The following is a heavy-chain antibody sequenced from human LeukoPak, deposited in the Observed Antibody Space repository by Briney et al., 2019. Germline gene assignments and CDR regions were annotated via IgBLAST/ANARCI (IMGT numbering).Heavy chain of an antibody. CDR2: IKQDGGEK. CDR1: GFTFSSYW. Sequence: GGSLRLSCAASGFTFSSYWMSWVRQAPGKGLEWVANIKQDGGEKYYVDPVKGRFTISRDNAKNSLYLQMNSLGAEDTAVYYCARIVVVPAATPGRYFYYGMDVWGKGTTVAVSS. CDR3: ARIVVVPAATPGRYFYYGMDV. V-gene: IGHV3-7*01. D-gene: IGHD2-2*02. J-gene: IGHJ6*04.